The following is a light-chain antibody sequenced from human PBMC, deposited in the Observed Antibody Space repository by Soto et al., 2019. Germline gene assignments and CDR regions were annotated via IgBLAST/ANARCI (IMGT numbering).Light chain of an antibody. CDR1: SSHAGGYNY. J-gene: IGLJ1*01. CDR3: SSYAGSSNV. Sequence: QPVLSPPPSACGSPRRSGAISWTVSSSHAGGYNYLSRYQPHPAKAPKLMIYEVSKRPSGVTDRLSGPKSRNTASLTVSGLQAEDEADYYCSSYAGSSNVFGTGTKVTVL. V-gene: IGLV2-8*01. CDR2: EVS.